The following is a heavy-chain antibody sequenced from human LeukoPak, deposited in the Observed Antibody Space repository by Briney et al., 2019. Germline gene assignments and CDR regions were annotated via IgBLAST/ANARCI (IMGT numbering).Heavy chain of an antibody. CDR1: GFTFSSYS. D-gene: IGHD3-16*01. V-gene: IGHV3-21*01. Sequence: GGSLRLSCAASGFTFSSYSMNWVRQPPEKGLEWVSSISSSSSYIYYADSVKGRFTISRDNAKNSLYLQMNSLRAEDTAVYYCARDRARMGELFNWGQGTLVTVSS. CDR3: ARDRARMGELFN. CDR2: ISSSSSYI. J-gene: IGHJ4*02.